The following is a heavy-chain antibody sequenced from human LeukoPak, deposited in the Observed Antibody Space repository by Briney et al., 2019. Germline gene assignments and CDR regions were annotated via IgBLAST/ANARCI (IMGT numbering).Heavy chain of an antibody. D-gene: IGHD2-15*01. V-gene: IGHV4-39*01. CDR3: ARHRGGSSPSVFDS. CDR1: GGSIYSHY. J-gene: IGHJ4*02. Sequence: SETLSLTCAVSGGSIYSHYWGWIRQPPGKGLEWIGSVYYSGSTYYNPSLKSRVTISVDTSKNQFSLKMSSVTAADTTLFYCARHRGGSSPSVFDSWGQGTLVTVSS. CDR2: VYYSGST.